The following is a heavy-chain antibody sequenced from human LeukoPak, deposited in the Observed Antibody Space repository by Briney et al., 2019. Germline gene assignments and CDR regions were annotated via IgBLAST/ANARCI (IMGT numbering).Heavy chain of an antibody. CDR2: IYYSGNT. CDR3: ARQTGSGLFILP. D-gene: IGHD3/OR15-3a*01. J-gene: IGHJ4*02. Sequence: PSETLSLTCAVYGGSFSGYYWGWIRQPPGKGLEWIGSIYYSGNTYYNASLKSQVSISIDTSKNQFSLRLTSVTAADTAVYYCARQTGSGLFILPGGRGTLVTVSS. V-gene: IGHV4-39*01. CDR1: GGSFSGYY.